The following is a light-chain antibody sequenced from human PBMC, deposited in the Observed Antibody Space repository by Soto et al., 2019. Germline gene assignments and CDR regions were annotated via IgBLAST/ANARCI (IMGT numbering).Light chain of an antibody. V-gene: IGKV4-1*01. Sequence: DIVMTQSPDSLAVSLGERATINCKSSQSVLYSSNNKNYLAWYQQKPGTAPKVLIYHASNLQSGVPSRFSGSGSGTEFTLTISSLQPDDFATYYCQQYNSYSFGQGTKVEIK. CDR3: QQYNSYS. CDR2: HAS. J-gene: IGKJ1*01. CDR1: QSVLYSSNNKNY.